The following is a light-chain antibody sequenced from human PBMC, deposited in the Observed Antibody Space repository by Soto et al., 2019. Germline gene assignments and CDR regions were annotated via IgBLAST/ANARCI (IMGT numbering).Light chain of an antibody. Sequence: QSALTQPASVSGSPGQSITISCTGTSSDVGGYNYVSWYQRHPGKAPKLMIYEVSNRPSGVSNRFSGSKSGNTASLTISGLQAEDEADYYCSSYTSSSLGVFGTGTKVTVL. J-gene: IGLJ1*01. V-gene: IGLV2-14*01. CDR3: SSYTSSSLGV. CDR1: SSDVGGYNY. CDR2: EVS.